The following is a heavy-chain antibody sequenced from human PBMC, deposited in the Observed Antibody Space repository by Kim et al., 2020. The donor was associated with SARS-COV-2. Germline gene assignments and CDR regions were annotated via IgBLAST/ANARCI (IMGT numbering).Heavy chain of an antibody. CDR3: ARKTDSVVHGGF. CDR2: MYSNGDT. Sequence: GGSLRLSCEVSVFNVGSNYMTWVRQAPGKGLEWVSLMYSNGDTTYADSVKGRFTISRDSSKNTLFLQMNSLRAEDSAVYYCARKTDSVVHGGFWGRGTLV. D-gene: IGHD3-22*01. J-gene: IGHJ4*02. CDR1: VFNVGSNY. V-gene: IGHV3-53*01.